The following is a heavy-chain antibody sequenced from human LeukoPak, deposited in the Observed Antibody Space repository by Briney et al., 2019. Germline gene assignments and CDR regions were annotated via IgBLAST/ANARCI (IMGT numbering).Heavy chain of an antibody. V-gene: IGHV4-59*01. Sequence: SETLSLTCTVSGGSISSYYWSWIRQPPGKGLEWIGYIYYSGSTNYNPSLKSRVTISVDTSKNQFSLKLSSVTAADTAVYYCARAVTMVRGGEFDYWGQGTLVTVSS. J-gene: IGHJ4*02. D-gene: IGHD3-10*01. CDR3: ARAVTMVRGGEFDY. CDR2: IYYSGST. CDR1: GGSISSYY.